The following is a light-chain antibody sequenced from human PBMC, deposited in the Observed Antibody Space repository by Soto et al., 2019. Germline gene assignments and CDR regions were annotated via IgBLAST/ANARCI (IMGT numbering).Light chain of an antibody. V-gene: IGLV4-69*01. CDR1: SGHISYA. J-gene: IGLJ2*01. Sequence: QLVLTQSPSASASLGASVKLTCTLSSGHISYAIAWHQEQPDQGPHYLMKLNSDGSHTKRDGIPDRFSGSTSGAERYLAISSLQSEDEGDYYCQTWGPGPVGGGTKLTVL. CDR2: LNSDGSH. CDR3: QTWGPGP.